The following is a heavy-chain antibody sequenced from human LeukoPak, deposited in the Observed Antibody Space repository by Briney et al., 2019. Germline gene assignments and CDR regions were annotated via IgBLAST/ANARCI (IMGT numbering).Heavy chain of an antibody. Sequence: GGSLRLSCAASGFTLSDYYMSWIRQAPGKGLEWISYISRGAYTIYYADSVKGRFTISRDNSKNTLYLQMNSLRAEDTAVYYCARFRLGVRWTPDLYYFDYWGQGTLVTVSS. D-gene: IGHD4-23*01. CDR2: ISRGAYTI. CDR1: GFTLSDYY. V-gene: IGHV3-11*01. J-gene: IGHJ4*02. CDR3: ARFRLGVRWTPDLYYFDY.